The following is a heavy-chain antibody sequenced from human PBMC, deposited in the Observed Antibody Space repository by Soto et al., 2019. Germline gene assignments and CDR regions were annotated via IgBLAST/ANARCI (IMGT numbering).Heavy chain of an antibody. J-gene: IGHJ4*02. CDR3: AKDRLAGNFDY. V-gene: IGHV3-23*01. CDR2: ISATGGST. CDR1: GFTFNNYA. Sequence: HPGGSLRLSCAASGFTFNNYAMNWVRQAPGKGLEWVATISATGGSTYYADSVKGRFTISRDNSKNTLYLQMNGLRVEDTAVYYCAKDRLAGNFDYWGKGPQVTVSS.